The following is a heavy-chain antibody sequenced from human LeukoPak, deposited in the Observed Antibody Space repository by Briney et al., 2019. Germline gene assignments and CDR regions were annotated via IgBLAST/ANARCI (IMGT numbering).Heavy chain of an antibody. V-gene: IGHV4-38-2*02. J-gene: IGHJ4*02. D-gene: IGHD5-24*01. Sequence: SETLSLTCTVSGYSISSGYYWGWIRQPPGKGLEWIGSIYHSGSTYYNPSLKSRVTISVDTTKNQFSLKLSSVTAADTAVYFCARDGEMATIENYFEYWGQGTLVTVSS. CDR2: IYHSGST. CDR3: ARDGEMATIENYFEY. CDR1: GYSISSGYY.